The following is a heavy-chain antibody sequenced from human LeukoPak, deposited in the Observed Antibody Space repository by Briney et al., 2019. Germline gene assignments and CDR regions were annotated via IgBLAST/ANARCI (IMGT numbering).Heavy chain of an antibody. J-gene: IGHJ4*02. Sequence: GGSLRLSCAASGFTFSSYGMHWVRQAPGKGLEWVAVISYDGSNKYYADSVKGRFTISRDNSKNTLYLQMNSLRAEDTAVYYCTTDFHYFDYWGQGTLVTVSS. V-gene: IGHV3-30*03. CDR2: ISYDGSNK. CDR1: GFTFSSYG. CDR3: TTDFHYFDY.